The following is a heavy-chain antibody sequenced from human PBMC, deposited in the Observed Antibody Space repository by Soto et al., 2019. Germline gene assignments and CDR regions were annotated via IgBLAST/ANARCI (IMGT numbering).Heavy chain of an antibody. J-gene: IGHJ4*02. CDR2: ISAYNGNT. Sequence: QVQLVQSGAEVKKPGASVKVSCKASGYTFTSYGISWVRQAPGQALEWMGWISAYNGNTNYAQKLQGRVTMTTDTSTSTAYMELRSLRSDDTAVYYCARDSGRLTYYYGSGSYYPLDYWGQGTLVTVSS. V-gene: IGHV1-18*01. D-gene: IGHD3-10*01. CDR3: ARDSGRLTYYYGSGSYYPLDY. CDR1: GYTFTSYG.